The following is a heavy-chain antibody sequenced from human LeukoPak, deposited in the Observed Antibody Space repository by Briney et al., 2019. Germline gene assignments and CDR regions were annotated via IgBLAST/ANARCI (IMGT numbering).Heavy chain of an antibody. D-gene: IGHD3-3*01. J-gene: IGHJ4*02. V-gene: IGHV3-7*01. CDR2: IKQEGSER. CDR1: GFTFSSYW. Sequence: GSLRLSCAASGFTFSSYWMSWVRQAPGRGLEWVANIKQEGSERYYVDSVKGRFTISRDNAKNSLYLQMNSLRAEDTAVYYCAREGWTICGVVTPFDYWGQGTLLTVSS. CDR3: AREGWTICGVVTPFDY.